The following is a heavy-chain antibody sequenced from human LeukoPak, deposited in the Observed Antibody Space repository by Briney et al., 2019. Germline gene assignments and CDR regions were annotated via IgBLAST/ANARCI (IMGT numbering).Heavy chain of an antibody. CDR1: GYTFTSYA. V-gene: IGHV1-3*01. CDR2: INACNGNT. CDR3: ARSQWLVPPPYYYYYGMDV. D-gene: IGHD6-19*01. J-gene: IGHJ6*02. Sequence: GASVKVSCKASGYTFTSYATHWVRQAPGQRLEWMGWINACNGNTKYSQKFQGRVTITRDTSASTAYMELSSLRSEDTAVYYCARSQWLVPPPYYYYYGMDVWGQGTTVTVSS.